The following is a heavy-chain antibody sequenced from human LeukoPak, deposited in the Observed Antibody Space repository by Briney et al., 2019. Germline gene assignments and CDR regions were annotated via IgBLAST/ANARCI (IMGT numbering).Heavy chain of an antibody. Sequence: SVKVSCKASGGTFSSYAISWVRQAPGHGLEWMGRIIPIFGTANYAQKFQGRVTITTDESTSTAYMELSSLRSEDTAVYYCASGGYSYGPYYFDYWGQGTLVTVSS. CDR2: IIPIFGTA. J-gene: IGHJ4*02. CDR3: ASGGYSYGPYYFDY. D-gene: IGHD5-18*01. V-gene: IGHV1-69*05. CDR1: GGTFSSYA.